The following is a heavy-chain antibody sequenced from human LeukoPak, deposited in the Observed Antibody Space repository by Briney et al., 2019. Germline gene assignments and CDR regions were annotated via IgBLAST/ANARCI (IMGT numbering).Heavy chain of an antibody. D-gene: IGHD6-19*01. V-gene: IGHV4-59*01. CDR1: GGSISGFY. CDR3: ARDRDSSGWFDY. Sequence: SETLSLTCTVAGGSISGFYWGWIRQAPGKGLEWIGFIYYSGSANYNPSLKSRVTMSVDTSKNRFSLKLSSVTAADTAFYYCARDRDSSGWFDYWGQGTLVTVSS. J-gene: IGHJ4*02. CDR2: IYYSGSA.